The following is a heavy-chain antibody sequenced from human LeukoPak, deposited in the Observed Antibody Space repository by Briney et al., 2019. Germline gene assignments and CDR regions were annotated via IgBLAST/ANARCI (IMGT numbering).Heavy chain of an antibody. D-gene: IGHD2-2*02. V-gene: IGHV3-30*18. CDR2: ISYDGSNK. CDR1: GFTFSSYG. J-gene: IGHJ4*02. CDR3: AKPGKYCSSTSCYTHFDY. Sequence: GGSLRLSCAASGFTFSSYGMHWVRQAPGKGLEWVAVISYDGSNKYYADSVKGRFTISRDNSKNTLYLQMNSLRAEDTAVYYCAKPGKYCSSTSCYTHFDYWGQGTLVTVSS.